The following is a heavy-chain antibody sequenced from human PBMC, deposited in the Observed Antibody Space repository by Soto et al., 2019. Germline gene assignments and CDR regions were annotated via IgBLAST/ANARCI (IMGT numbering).Heavy chain of an antibody. J-gene: IGHJ3*02. CDR2: IYYSGST. Sequence: QLQLQESGPGLVKPSETLSLPCTVSGGSISSSSYYWRWIRPPPGPGLEWIGSIYYSGSTYYNPSLKILVAISVDTSQDQSTLKLISVTAADTAVYYCASSLSRCGSWTYAALIWGQGTMVTVSS. CDR1: GGSISSSSYY. V-gene: IGHV4-39*01. CDR3: ASSLSRCGSWTYAALI. D-gene: IGHD2-15*01.